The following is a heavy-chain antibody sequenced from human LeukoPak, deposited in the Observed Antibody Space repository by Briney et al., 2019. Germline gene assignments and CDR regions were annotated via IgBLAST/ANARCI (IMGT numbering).Heavy chain of an antibody. CDR2: INPNSGGT. V-gene: IGHV1-2*02. D-gene: IGHD5-12*01. J-gene: IGHJ6*02. CDR1: GYTFTGYY. Sequence: GASVKVSCKASGYTFTGYYMHWVRQAPGQGLEWMGWINPNSGGTNYAQKFQGRVTMTRDTSISTAYMELSRLRSDDTAVYYCARYPKWILEGSGMDVWGQGTTVTVSS. CDR3: ARYPKWILEGSGMDV.